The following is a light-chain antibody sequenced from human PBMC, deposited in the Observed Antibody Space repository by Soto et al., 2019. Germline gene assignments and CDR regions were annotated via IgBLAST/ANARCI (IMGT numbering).Light chain of an antibody. J-gene: IGKJ5*01. CDR1: QSVSSN. CDR3: QKYNSAPLT. Sequence: IVMTQSPATLSVSPGERATLSCRASQSVSSNLAWYQQKPGQAPRLLIYGASTRATGIPARFSGSGSGTEFTLTISSLQSEDVAAYYCQKYNSAPLTFGGGTRLEN. V-gene: IGKV3-15*01. CDR2: GAS.